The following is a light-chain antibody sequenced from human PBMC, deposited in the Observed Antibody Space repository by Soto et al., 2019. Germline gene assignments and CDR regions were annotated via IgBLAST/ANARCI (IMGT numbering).Light chain of an antibody. CDR1: QSVSTY. V-gene: IGKV3-11*01. Sequence: EIVLTQSPATLSLSPGQGATLSCRASQSVSTYLAWYQQKPGQAPRLLIYGASNRATGVAARFSGSGSGTDFTLTSSSLEPEDSAVYYCQQRDSWWTFGQGPEVEI. CDR3: QQRDSWWT. CDR2: GAS. J-gene: IGKJ1*01.